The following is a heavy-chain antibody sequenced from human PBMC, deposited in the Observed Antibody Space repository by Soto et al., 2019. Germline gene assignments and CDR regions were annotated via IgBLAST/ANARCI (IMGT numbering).Heavy chain of an antibody. D-gene: IGHD3-22*01. J-gene: IGHJ4*02. CDR1: GGSISSYY. CDR3: ARAFDSRGFHY. Sequence: SETLSLTCTGSGGSISSYYWSWIRQPPGKGLEWIGYIYYSGSTNYNPSLKSRVTISVDTSKNQFSLKLSSVTAADTAVYYCARAFDSRGFHYWGPGAXVTVSS. V-gene: IGHV4-59*01. CDR2: IYYSGST.